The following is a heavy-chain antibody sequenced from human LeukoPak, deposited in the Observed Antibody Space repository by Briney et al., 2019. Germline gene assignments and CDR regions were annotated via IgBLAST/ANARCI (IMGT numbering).Heavy chain of an antibody. D-gene: IGHD3-22*01. CDR3: ARPYYYDSRIDP. J-gene: IGHJ5*02. Sequence: PSQTLSLTCTVSGGSISSGDYYWGWIRQPPGTGLEWIAYMYYSGSTYYNPSLKSRVTMSADTSKNQLSLKLSSVTAADTAVYYCARPYYYDSRIDPWGQGILVTVSS. CDR1: GGSISSGDYY. CDR2: MYYSGST. V-gene: IGHV4-30-4*01.